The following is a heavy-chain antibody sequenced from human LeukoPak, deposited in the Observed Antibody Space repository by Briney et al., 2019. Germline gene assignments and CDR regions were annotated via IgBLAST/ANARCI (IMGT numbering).Heavy chain of an antibody. D-gene: IGHD3-10*01. CDR3: ARDIK. V-gene: IGHV3-21*01. CDR2: ITTSSTYT. J-gene: IGHJ4*02. CDR1: GFSFSSYN. Sequence: GGSLRLSCEASGFSFSSYNMDWVRQTPGKGLEWISSITTSSTYTFYADSVKGRFTISRDNAKNSLYLQMNSLRAEDTAVYYCARDIKWGQGTLVTVSS.